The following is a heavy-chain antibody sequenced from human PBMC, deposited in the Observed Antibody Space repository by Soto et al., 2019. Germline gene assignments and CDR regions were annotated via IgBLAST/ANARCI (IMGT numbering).Heavy chain of an antibody. CDR3: ATSYFDFWSGSYLAYFDY. Sequence: QVRLQQWGAGLLMPSETLSRTCAVYGASFTGYYWSWIRQAPGKGLEWIGEINHRGSTNYKPSLKSRVTISVDTSKKQFSLKLSSVTAADTAVYYCATSYFDFWSGSYLAYFDYGSQGTLVTVSS. J-gene: IGHJ4*02. D-gene: IGHD3-3*01. CDR2: INHRGST. CDR1: GASFTGYY. V-gene: IGHV4-34*01.